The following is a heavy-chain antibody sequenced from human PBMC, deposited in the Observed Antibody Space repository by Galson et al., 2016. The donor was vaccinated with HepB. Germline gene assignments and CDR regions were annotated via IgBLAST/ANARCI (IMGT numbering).Heavy chain of an antibody. CDR3: ARDESAVGAMGNFDY. CDR2: IYRGGST. V-gene: IGHV3-66*01. CDR1: GFTVSSNY. Sequence: SLRLSCAASGFTVSSNYMSWVRQAPGKGLEWVSVIYRGGSTYYADSVKGRFTIPRDNSKNPLHLQMNSLRVEDTAVYYCARDESAVGAMGNFDYWGQGTLVTVSS. J-gene: IGHJ4*02. D-gene: IGHD1-26*01.